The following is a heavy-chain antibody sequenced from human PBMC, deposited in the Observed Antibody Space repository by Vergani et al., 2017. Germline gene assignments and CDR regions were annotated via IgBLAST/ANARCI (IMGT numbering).Heavy chain of an antibody. CDR3: AKLPGEMATSYFDY. J-gene: IGHJ4*02. CDR2: ISYDGSNK. D-gene: IGHD5-24*01. CDR1: GFTFSSYG. V-gene: IGHV3-30*18. Sequence: QVQLVESGGGVVQPGRSLRLSCAASGFTFSSYGMHWVRQALGKGLEWVAVISYDGSNKSYADSVKGRFTISRDNSKNTLYLQMNSLRAEDTAVYYCAKLPGEMATSYFDYWGQGTLVTVSS.